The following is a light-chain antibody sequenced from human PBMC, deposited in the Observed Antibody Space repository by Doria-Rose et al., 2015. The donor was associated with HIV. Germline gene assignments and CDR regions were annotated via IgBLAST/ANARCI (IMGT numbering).Light chain of an antibody. CDR1: QAINNF. CDR2: AAS. Sequence: SALSTSVGDRVPIDCRASQAINNFLAWYQQKPGKLPKLLIYAASTLHSGVPSRFSGSGSGTDFTLTISSLQPEDVATYYCQKYNSAPLTFGGGTRVEIK. J-gene: IGKJ4*01. V-gene: IGKV1-27*01. CDR3: QKYNSAPLT.